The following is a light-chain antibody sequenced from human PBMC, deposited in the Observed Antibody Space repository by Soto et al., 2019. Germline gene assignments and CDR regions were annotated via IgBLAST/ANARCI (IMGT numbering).Light chain of an antibody. J-gene: IGLJ3*02. CDR1: GGHSSYA. CDR2: LNSDGSH. CDR3: QTWGTGIWV. Sequence: QLVLTQSPSASASLGASVKLTCTLSGGHSSYAIAWHQQQPEKGPRYLMKLNSDGSHSKGDGIPDRFSGSSSGAERYLTISSLQSEDEADYYCQTWGTGIWVFGGGTKLTVL. V-gene: IGLV4-69*01.